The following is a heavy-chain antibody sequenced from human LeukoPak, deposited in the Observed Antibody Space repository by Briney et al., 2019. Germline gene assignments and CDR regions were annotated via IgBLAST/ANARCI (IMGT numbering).Heavy chain of an antibody. Sequence: WASVKVSCKASGYTFTSYDINWVRQATGQGLEWMGWMNPNSGNTGYAQKFQGRVTMTRNTSISTAYMELSSLRSEDTAVYYCARVDYDILTGYSRAYYFDYWGQGTLVTVSS. CDR3: ARVDYDILTGYSRAYYFDY. CDR1: GYTFTSYD. J-gene: IGHJ4*02. CDR2: MNPNSGNT. V-gene: IGHV1-8*01. D-gene: IGHD3-9*01.